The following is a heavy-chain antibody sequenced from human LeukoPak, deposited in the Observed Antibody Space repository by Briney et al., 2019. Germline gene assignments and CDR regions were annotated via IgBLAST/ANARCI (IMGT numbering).Heavy chain of an antibody. Sequence: PGGSLSLSCTASGFTFGILGMSWLRQAPGEGGEGVSSITCCTGSTYYADSVKGRFTISRDNSKNTLYLQMNSLRVEDTAIYYCAKDRVAVDYMDVRGKVTTVTIAS. D-gene: IGHD2-15*01. CDR3: AKDRVAVDYMDV. CDR1: GFTFGILG. V-gene: IGHV3-23*01. CDR2: ITCCTGST. J-gene: IGHJ6*03.